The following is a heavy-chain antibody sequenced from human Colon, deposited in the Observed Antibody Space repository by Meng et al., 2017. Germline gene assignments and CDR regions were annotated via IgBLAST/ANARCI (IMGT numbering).Heavy chain of an antibody. J-gene: IGHJ4*02. Sequence: GPELVKPSQTLSLTVSVSGGAISSKGYYWYWVRQPPGKGLEWIGAIYHSGSTSYNPSLQSRVTMFVDTSKNQFSLMLTSVTATDTAVYYCARRRGGSGRDCWGQGTLVTVSS. V-gene: IGHV4-39*01. D-gene: IGHD3-10*01. CDR2: IYHSGST. CDR3: ARRRGGSGRDC. CDR1: GGAISSKGYY.